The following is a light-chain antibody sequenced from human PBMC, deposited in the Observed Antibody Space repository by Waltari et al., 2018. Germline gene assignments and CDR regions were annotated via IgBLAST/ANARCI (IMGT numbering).Light chain of an antibody. CDR2: EDN. J-gene: IGLJ3*02. CDR1: ALPTKY. Sequence: SHELTQPPSVSVSPGQTARITCSGDALPTKYIYWYQQKSGQAPVMLIYEDNKRPSGILEGFSGSRSGTMATLTVSGAVVEDEGDYYCYSTDSSSFPLFGGGTRLTVL. V-gene: IGLV3-10*01. CDR3: YSTDSSSFPL.